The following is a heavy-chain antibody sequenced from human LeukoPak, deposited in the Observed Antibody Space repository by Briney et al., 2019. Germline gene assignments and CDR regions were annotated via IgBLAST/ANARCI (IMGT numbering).Heavy chain of an antibody. CDR1: GFTFDDYA. D-gene: IGHD4-17*01. Sequence: GGSLRLSCAASGFTFDDYAMHWVRQAPGKGLEWVSGISWNSGSIGYADSVKGRFTISRDNAKNSLYLQMNSLRAEDTALYYCAKDRKLYGDYLFDYWGQGTLVTVSS. J-gene: IGHJ4*02. CDR2: ISWNSGSI. CDR3: AKDRKLYGDYLFDY. V-gene: IGHV3-9*01.